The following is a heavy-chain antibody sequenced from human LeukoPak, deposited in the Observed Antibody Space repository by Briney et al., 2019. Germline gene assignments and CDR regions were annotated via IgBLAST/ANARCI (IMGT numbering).Heavy chain of an antibody. CDR1: GGSISSGSYY. D-gene: IGHD2-2*01. CDR2: IYTSGST. V-gene: IGHV4-61*02. J-gene: IGHJ3*02. CDR3: GRYQLLSASDI. Sequence: PSQTLSLTCTVSGGSISSGSYYWSWIRQPAGKGLEWIGRIYTSGSTNYNPSLKSRVTISVDTSKNQFSLKLSSVTAADTAVYYCGRYQLLSASDIWGQGTMVTVSS.